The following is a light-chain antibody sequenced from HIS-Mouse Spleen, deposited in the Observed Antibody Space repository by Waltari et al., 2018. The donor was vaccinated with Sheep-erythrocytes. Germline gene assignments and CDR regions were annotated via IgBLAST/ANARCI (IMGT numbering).Light chain of an antibody. CDR1: SSDVGGYNY. CDR2: EVS. V-gene: IGLV2-14*01. J-gene: IGLJ1*01. CDR3: SSYTRSSTLV. Sequence: QSALTQPASVSGSPGQSITISCTGTSSDVGGYNYVSWYPQHPGKSPKPMIYEVSNRPSGVSNPCPGSQSGNPASLTISGLQAEDEADYYCSSYTRSSTLVFGTGTKVTVL.